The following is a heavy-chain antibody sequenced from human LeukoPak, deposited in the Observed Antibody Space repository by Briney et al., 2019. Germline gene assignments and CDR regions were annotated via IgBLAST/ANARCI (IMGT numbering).Heavy chain of an antibody. CDR3: ARVGPPTPTIATAGTGYFQH. V-gene: IGHV7-4-1*02. Sequence: EASVTVSCKASGYSFTTYALNWVRQAPGQGLEWMGWINTNTGDPTYAQGFTGRFVFSLDTSVNTAYLQISSLKAEDTAVYYCARVGPPTPTIATAGTGYFQHWGRGTLVTVSS. CDR2: INTNTGDP. D-gene: IGHD6-13*01. CDR1: GYSFTTYA. J-gene: IGHJ1*01.